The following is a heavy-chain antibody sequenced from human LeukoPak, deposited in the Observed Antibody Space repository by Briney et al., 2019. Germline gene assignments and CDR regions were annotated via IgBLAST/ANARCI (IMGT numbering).Heavy chain of an antibody. Sequence: GGSLRLSCTASGFTFGDYTMGWVRQAPGKGLEWVGFIRSKDYGAAPEYAASVKGRFTISRDDSKNSTYLQMCSLKAEGTAVYYCTRMWIFWSGYSDYWGQGTLVTVSS. CDR3: TRMWIFWSGYSDY. D-gene: IGHD3-3*01. V-gene: IGHV3-49*04. J-gene: IGHJ4*02. CDR2: IRSKDYGAAP. CDR1: GFTFGDYT.